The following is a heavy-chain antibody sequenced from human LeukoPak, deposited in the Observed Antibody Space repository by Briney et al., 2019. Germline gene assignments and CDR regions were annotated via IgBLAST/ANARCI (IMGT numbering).Heavy chain of an antibody. CDR3: ARDLPIVATFSPGYYYYGMDV. Sequence: ASVKVSCKASGYTFTSYGISWERQAPGQGLEWMGWISAYNGNTNYAQKLQGRVTMTTDTSTSTAYMELRSLRSDDTAVYYCARDLPIVATFSPGYYYYGMDVWGQGTTVTVSS. V-gene: IGHV1-18*01. CDR1: GYTFTSYG. J-gene: IGHJ6*02. CDR2: ISAYNGNT. D-gene: IGHD5-12*01.